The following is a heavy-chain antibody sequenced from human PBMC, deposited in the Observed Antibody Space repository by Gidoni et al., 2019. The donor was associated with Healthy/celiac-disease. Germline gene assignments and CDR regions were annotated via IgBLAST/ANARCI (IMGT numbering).Heavy chain of an antibody. CDR2: INHSGST. D-gene: IGHD6-13*01. CDR1: GGSFSGYY. J-gene: IGHJ5*02. CDR3: ARGIVNLAAAGTRRGGSGWFDP. Sequence: QVQLQQWGAGLMKPSETLSLTCAVYGGSFSGYYWSWIRQPPGKGLEWIGEINHSGSTNYNPSLKSRVTISVDTSKNQFSLKLSSVTAADTAVYYCARGIVNLAAAGTRRGGSGWFDPWGQGTLVTVSS. V-gene: IGHV4-34*01.